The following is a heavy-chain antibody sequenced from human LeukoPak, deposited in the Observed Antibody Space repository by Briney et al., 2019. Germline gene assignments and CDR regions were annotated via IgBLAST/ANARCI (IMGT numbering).Heavy chain of an antibody. D-gene: IGHD2-2*01. CDR3: ARGGLGTSCFN. J-gene: IGHJ4*02. Sequence: GGSLRLSCAASGFAFNTYAMTWVRQAPGKWLEWVSSISGVGPGTYYADSVKGRFTISRDNSKNTLYLQMDSLRTEDTAVYFCARGGLGTSCFNWGQGTLVTVSS. V-gene: IGHV3-23*01. CDR2: ISGVGPGT. CDR1: GFAFNTYA.